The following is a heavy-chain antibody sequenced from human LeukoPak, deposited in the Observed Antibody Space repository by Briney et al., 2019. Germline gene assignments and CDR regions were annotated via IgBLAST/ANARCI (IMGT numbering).Heavy chain of an antibody. D-gene: IGHD3-9*01. V-gene: IGHV3-11*01. CDR2: ISSSGSTI. Sequence: PGGSLRLSCAASGFTFSDYYMSWIRQAPGKGLEWASYISSSGSTIYYADSVKGRFTISRDNAKNSLYLQMNSLRAEDAAVYYCARASLESSIGGFESVDYDILTGYHSLIDYWGQGTLVTVSS. CDR1: GFTFSDYY. J-gene: IGHJ4*02. CDR3: ARASLESSIGGFESVDYDILTGYHSLIDY.